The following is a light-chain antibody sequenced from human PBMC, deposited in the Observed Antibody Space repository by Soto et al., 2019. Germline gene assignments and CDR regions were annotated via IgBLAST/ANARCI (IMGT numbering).Light chain of an antibody. CDR1: SSDVGAYNY. V-gene: IGLV2-14*01. CDR2: GFT. Sequence: QSVLTQPASVSGSPGQSITISCTGTSSDVGAYNYVSWYQQYPGKAPKLMIYGFTNRPSGVSNRFSGSKTGNTASLTITGLQAEDEADYYCFSHRGGDSHVFGTGTKVTVL. CDR3: FSHRGGDSHV. J-gene: IGLJ1*01.